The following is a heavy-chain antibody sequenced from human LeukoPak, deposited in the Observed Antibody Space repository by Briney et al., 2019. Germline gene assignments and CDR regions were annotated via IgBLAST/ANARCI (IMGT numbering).Heavy chain of an antibody. J-gene: IGHJ5*02. Sequence: GGSLRLSCAASGFTFSSYAMSWVRQAPGKGLEWVSYISTGSSTTYYADSVKGRFTISRDNVENSLYLQMNSLRDEDTAVYYCAREKRHWFDPWGQGTLVTVSS. D-gene: IGHD5-24*01. CDR1: GFTFSSYA. CDR2: ISTGSSTT. V-gene: IGHV3-48*02. CDR3: AREKRHWFDP.